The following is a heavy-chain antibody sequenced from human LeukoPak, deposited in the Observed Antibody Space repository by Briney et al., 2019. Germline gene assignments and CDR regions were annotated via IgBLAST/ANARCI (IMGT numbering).Heavy chain of an antibody. V-gene: IGHV6-1*01. D-gene: IGHD3-16*01. Sequence: SQTLSLTCAISGDSVSSNSAAWNWIRQSPSRGVEWMGRTYYRSKWFYDYAFSVKSRITINPDTSKNQFSLHLNSVTPEDTAVYYCVRDGEGGLDYFDYWGRGTLVTVSS. CDR3: VRDGEGGLDYFDY. CDR1: GDSVSSNSAA. CDR2: TYYRSKWFY. J-gene: IGHJ4*02.